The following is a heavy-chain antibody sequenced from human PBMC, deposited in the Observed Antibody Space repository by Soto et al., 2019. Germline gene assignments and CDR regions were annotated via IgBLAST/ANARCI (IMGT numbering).Heavy chain of an antibody. J-gene: IGHJ5*02. CDR3: KNFIRRWFDP. CDR1: GFTFSSYE. Sequence: PGGSLRLSCAASGFTFSSYEMNWVRQAPGKGLEWVSYISSSGSTIYYADSVKGRFTISRDNAKNSLYLQMNSLRAEDTAVYYCKNFIRRWFDPWGQGTLVTVSS. CDR2: ISSSGSTI. V-gene: IGHV3-48*03.